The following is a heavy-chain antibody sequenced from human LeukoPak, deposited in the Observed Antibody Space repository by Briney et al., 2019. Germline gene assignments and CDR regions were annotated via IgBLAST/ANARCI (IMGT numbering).Heavy chain of an antibody. J-gene: IGHJ5*02. V-gene: IGHV3-23*01. CDR3: AKGWFDP. CDR2: ISGSGGRT. CDR1: GFTFTSYA. Sequence: GGSLRLSCATSGFTFTSYAMSWVRQAPGKGLEWVSGISGSGGRTDYADSVKGRFTISRDNSKNTLYLQMNSLRAEDTAVYYCAKGWFDPWGQGTLVTVSS.